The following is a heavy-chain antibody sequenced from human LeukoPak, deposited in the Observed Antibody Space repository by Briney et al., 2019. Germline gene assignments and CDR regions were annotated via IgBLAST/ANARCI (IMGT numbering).Heavy chain of an antibody. D-gene: IGHD3-10*01. CDR1: GFTFSSYA. CDR2: ISGSGGST. Sequence: GGSLRLSCAASGFTFSSYAMSWVRQAPGKGLEWVSAISGSGGSTNYADSVKGRFTISRDNSKNTLYLQMNSLRAEDTAVYYCAKDREFLLVRGDHLFDPWGQGTLVTVSS. J-gene: IGHJ5*02. CDR3: AKDREFLLVRGDHLFDP. V-gene: IGHV3-23*01.